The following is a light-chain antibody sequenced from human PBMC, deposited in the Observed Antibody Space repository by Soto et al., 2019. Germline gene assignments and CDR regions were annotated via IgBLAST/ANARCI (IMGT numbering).Light chain of an antibody. CDR2: EVS. CDR1: SSDVGGYNY. J-gene: IGLJ2*01. V-gene: IGLV2-14*01. Sequence: QSVLTQPASVSGSPGQSITISCTGTSSDVGGYNYVSWYQQHPDKAPKLMIFEVSNRPSGVSNRFSGSKSGNTASLTISGLQPEDEADYYCSSYTTSSTRVFGGGTKVTVL. CDR3: SSYTTSSTRV.